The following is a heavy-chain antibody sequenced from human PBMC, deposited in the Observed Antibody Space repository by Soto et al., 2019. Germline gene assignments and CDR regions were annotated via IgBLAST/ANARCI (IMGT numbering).Heavy chain of an antibody. CDR3: ARLEGLATISYYFDY. CDR1: GGSISSSSYY. Sequence: QLQLQESGPGLVKPSETLSLTCTVSGGSISSSSYYWGWIRQPPGKGLEWIGSIYYSGSTYYNPSLKSRATISVDKSKNQFSLKLSSVTAADTAVYYCARLEGLATISYYFDYWGQGTLVTVSS. D-gene: IGHD3-9*01. CDR2: IYYSGST. J-gene: IGHJ4*02. V-gene: IGHV4-39*01.